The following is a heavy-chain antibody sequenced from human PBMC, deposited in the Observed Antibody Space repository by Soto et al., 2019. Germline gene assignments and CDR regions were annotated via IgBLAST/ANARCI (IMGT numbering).Heavy chain of an antibody. CDR3: ARLRRDFWSGYYELFDY. D-gene: IGHD3-3*01. CDR1: GGSISSYY. CDR2: IYYSGST. V-gene: IGHV4-59*08. J-gene: IGHJ4*02. Sequence: QVQLQESGPGLVKPSETLSLTCTVSGGSISSYYWSWIRQPPGKGLEWIGYIYYSGSTNYNPSLKSRVTISVDTSKIQFSLKLSSVTAADTAVYYCARLRRDFWSGYYELFDYWGQGTLVTVSS.